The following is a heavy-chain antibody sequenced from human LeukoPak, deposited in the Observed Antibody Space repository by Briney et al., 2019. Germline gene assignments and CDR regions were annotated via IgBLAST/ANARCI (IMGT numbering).Heavy chain of an antibody. CDR2: IYYSGST. Sequence: PSETLSLTCTVSGGSISSSSYYWGWIRQPPGKGLEWIGSIYYSGSTYYNPSLKSRVTISVDTSKNQFSLKLSSVTAADTAVYYCARLGGFLGPTAVNYWGQGTLVTVSS. D-gene: IGHD3-16*01. V-gene: IGHV4-39*01. J-gene: IGHJ4*02. CDR1: GGSISSSSYY. CDR3: ARLGGFLGPTAVNY.